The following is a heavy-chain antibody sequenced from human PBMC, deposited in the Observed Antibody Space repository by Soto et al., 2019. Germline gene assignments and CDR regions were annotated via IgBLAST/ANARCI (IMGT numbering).Heavy chain of an antibody. Sequence: GGSLRLSCAASGFTFSSYAMHWVRQAPGKGLEWVAVISYDGSNKYYADSVKGRFTISRDNSKNTLYLQMNSLRAEDTAEHYCAREGRYYYDSSGQADYWGQGTLVTVSS. CDR1: GFTFSSYA. D-gene: IGHD3-22*01. J-gene: IGHJ4*02. CDR3: AREGRYYYDSSGQADY. CDR2: ISYDGSNK. V-gene: IGHV3-30-3*01.